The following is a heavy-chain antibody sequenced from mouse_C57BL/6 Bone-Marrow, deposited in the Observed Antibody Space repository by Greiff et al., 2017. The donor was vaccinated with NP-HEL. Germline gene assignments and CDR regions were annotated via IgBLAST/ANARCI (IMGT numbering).Heavy chain of an antibody. CDR3: ASYGSSSAWFAY. V-gene: IGHV1-55*01. D-gene: IGHD1-1*01. CDR2: IYPGSGST. CDR1: GYTFTSYW. J-gene: IGHJ3*01. Sequence: QVQLQQPGAELVRPGASVKMSCKASGYTFTSYWITWVKQRPGQGLEWIGDIYPGSGSTNYNEKFKSKATLTVDTSSSTAYMQLSSLTSEDSAVYYCASYGSSSAWFAYWGQGTLVTVSA.